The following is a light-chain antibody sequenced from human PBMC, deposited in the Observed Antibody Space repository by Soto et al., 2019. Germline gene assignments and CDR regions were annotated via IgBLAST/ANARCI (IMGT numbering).Light chain of an antibody. V-gene: IGLV2-14*01. J-gene: IGLJ1*01. CDR3: NSYTSSNTLV. CDR2: EVN. Sequence: QSVLTQPASLSGSPGQSITISCTGTSSDIGAYDYVYWFQQHPAKAPKLMISEVNNRPAGVSNRFSAYRSDNTASLNISGLQTEDEADYYCNSYTSSNTLVFGTATRVIVL. CDR1: SSDIGAYDY.